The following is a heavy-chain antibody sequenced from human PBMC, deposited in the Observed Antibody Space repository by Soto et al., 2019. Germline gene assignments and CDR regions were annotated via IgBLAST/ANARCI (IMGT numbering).Heavy chain of an antibody. D-gene: IGHD3-10*01. CDR1: GYTVTGYY. CDR2: INPNSGGT. Sequence: ASVKVSGKASGYTVTGYYLHCVRQAPGQEPEWMGWINPNSGGTNFAQKFQGRVTMTRDTSIKTVYMELSRLRSDDTAVYYCARSIGFGEAYNYGMDVWGQGTTVTVSS. V-gene: IGHV1-2*02. CDR3: ARSIGFGEAYNYGMDV. J-gene: IGHJ6*02.